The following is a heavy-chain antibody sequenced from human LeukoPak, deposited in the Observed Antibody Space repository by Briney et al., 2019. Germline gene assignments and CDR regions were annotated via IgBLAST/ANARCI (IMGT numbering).Heavy chain of an antibody. CDR3: ARLGIAAAGHRFNYYYYMDV. D-gene: IGHD6-13*01. CDR2: INHSGST. CDR1: GGSFSGYY. V-gene: IGHV4-34*01. Sequence: SETLSLTCAVYGGSFSGYYWSWIRQPPGKGLEWIGEINHSGSTNYNPSLKSRVTISVDTSKNQFSLKLSSVTAADTAVYCCARLGIAAAGHRFNYYYYMDVWGKGTTVTISS. J-gene: IGHJ6*03.